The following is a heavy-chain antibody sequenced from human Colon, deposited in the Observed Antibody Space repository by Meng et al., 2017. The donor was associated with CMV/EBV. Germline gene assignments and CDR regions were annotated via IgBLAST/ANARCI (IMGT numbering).Heavy chain of an antibody. V-gene: IGHV3-23*01. Sequence: GGSLRLSCAASGFNLYSHAMSWVRQAPGKGLEWVAASTGSGGSPRYADSVEGRFTISRDISKNILYLQMNDLRVEDTAVYYCVKAAGVFDYWGQGALVTVSS. D-gene: IGHD6-19*01. CDR2: STGSGGSP. CDR1: GFNLYSHA. CDR3: VKAAGVFDY. J-gene: IGHJ4*02.